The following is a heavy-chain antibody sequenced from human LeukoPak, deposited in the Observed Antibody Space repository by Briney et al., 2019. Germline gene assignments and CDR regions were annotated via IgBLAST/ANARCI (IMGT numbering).Heavy chain of an antibody. CDR2: INPNSGGT. J-gene: IGHJ5*02. Sequence: GASVKLSCKASGYTFTGYYMHWVRQAPGQGLEWMGWINPNSGGTNYAQKFQGRVTMTRDTSISTAYMELSRLRSDDTAVYYCARDSGTVNWFDPWGQGTLVTVSS. V-gene: IGHV1-2*02. CDR1: GYTFTGYY. D-gene: IGHD1-1*01. CDR3: ARDSGTVNWFDP.